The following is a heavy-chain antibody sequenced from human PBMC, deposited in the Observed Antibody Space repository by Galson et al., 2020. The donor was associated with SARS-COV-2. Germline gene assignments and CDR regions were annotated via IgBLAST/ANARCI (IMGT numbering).Heavy chain of an antibody. CDR3: AKDYDILTGPI. CDR2: ISARGDAT. Sequence: GGSLRLSCAASGFAFSTYALSWVRQAPGRGLEWVSAISARGDATYYADSVKGRFTISRDNSKNTLYLQMNSLRAEDTAVYYCAKDYDILTGPIWGQGTWSPSLQ. J-gene: IGHJ4*02. D-gene: IGHD3-9*01. CDR1: GFAFSTYA. V-gene: IGHV3-23*01.